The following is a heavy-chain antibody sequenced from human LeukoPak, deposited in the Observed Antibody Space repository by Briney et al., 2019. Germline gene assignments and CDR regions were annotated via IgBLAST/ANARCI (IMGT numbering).Heavy chain of an antibody. CDR2: MYYRGNT. CDR3: ATGVHGIAAAGDYYFDY. CDR1: GGSISSYY. J-gene: IGHJ4*02. Sequence: SETLSLTCTVSGGSISSYYWSWIRQPPGKGLEWIGYMYYRGNTNYDPSLKSRVTISIDAPNNRFSLKLSSVAAADTAVYYCATGVHGIAAAGDYYFDYWGQGTLVTVSS. V-gene: IGHV4-59*01. D-gene: IGHD6-13*01.